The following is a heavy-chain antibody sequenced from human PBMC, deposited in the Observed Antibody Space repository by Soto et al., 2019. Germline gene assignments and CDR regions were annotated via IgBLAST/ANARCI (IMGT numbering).Heavy chain of an antibody. Sequence: SETLSLTGPVSGGSISNANYSWSWIRHHPGKGLEWIGYIYYTGTTYSSPSLESRVAISVDTSQNQFSLKLGAVTAADTAVYFCARASVSRCVDRSCPAWFDPWGQGTLVTVSS. CDR3: ARASVSRCVDRSCPAWFDP. J-gene: IGHJ5*02. D-gene: IGHD1-26*01. CDR1: GGSISNANYS. V-gene: IGHV4-31*03. CDR2: IYYTGTT.